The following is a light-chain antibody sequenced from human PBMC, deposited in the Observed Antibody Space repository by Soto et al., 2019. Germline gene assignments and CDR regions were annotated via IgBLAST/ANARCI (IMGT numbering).Light chain of an antibody. Sequence: DSQMTQSPSTQAGSVGDRVTMTCRASQTISSWLAWYQQKPGKAPKLLIYKASTLKSGVPSRFSGSGSGTEFTLTISSLQPDDFATYYCQHYNSYSEAFGQGTKVDIK. CDR3: QHYNSYSEA. CDR2: KAS. J-gene: IGKJ1*01. CDR1: QTISSW. V-gene: IGKV1-5*03.